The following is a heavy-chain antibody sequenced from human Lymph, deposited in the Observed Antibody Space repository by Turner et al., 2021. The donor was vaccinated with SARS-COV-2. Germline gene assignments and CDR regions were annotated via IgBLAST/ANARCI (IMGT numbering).Heavy chain of an antibody. Sequence: HVQRVQAVAEVTKPGSSVKVSWKASGGTFSSYAISWVRQAPGQGLERRGGITTMVEIENYAQKLQGRVTITEEKSTSTAYMEMSILREEDTAVYYCASAVTGPLDYWGQGTLVTVSS. CDR1: GGTFSSYA. J-gene: IGHJ4*02. D-gene: IGHD1-20*01. CDR3: ASAVTGPLDY. CDR2: ITTMVEIE. V-gene: IGHV1-69*10.